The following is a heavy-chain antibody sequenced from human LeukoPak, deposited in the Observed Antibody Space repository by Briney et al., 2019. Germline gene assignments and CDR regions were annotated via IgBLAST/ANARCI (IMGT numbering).Heavy chain of an antibody. CDR3: ARGGACNSASGGDCSHLLIA. CDR2: INPSGGST. D-gene: IGHD2-21*02. V-gene: IGHV1-46*01. Sequence: ASVKVSCKASGYTFTSYSMHWVRQAAGQGLEGMGIINPSGGSTSYEQKFQGKVTMTRDTSTSTDYMELSSIRSEDKAVYYCARGGACNSASGGDCSHLLIAWGQGTLVTVSS. J-gene: IGHJ5*02. CDR1: GYTFTSYS.